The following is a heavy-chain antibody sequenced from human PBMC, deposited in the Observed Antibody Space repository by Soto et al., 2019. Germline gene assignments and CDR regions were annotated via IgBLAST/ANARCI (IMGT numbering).Heavy chain of an antibody. Sequence: QVQLQESGPGLVKPSETLSLTCTVSGGSVSSGSYYWSWIRQPPGKGLEWIGYIYYSGSTNYNPXLKXXXPISVDTSKNXXSXKXXSVTAADTAVYYCAREHDSSGYYTHENYYYYGMDVWGRGTTVTVSS. J-gene: IGHJ6*02. CDR2: IYYSGST. CDR1: GGSVSSGSYY. CDR3: AREHDSSGYYTHENYYYYGMDV. V-gene: IGHV4-61*01. D-gene: IGHD3-22*01.